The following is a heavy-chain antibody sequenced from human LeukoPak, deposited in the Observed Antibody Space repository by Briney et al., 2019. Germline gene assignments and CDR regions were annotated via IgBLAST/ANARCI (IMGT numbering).Heavy chain of an antibody. CDR3: ARGGSVPAAMPAYYYYGMDV. J-gene: IGHJ6*02. D-gene: IGHD2-2*01. CDR1: GYTFTGYY. V-gene: IGHV1-2*04. Sequence: ALVKVSCKASGYTFTGYYMHWVRQAPGQGLEWMGWINPNSGGTNYAQKFQGWVTMTRDTSISTAYMELSRLRSDDTAVYYCARGGSVPAAMPAYYYYGMDVWGQGTTVTVSS. CDR2: INPNSGGT.